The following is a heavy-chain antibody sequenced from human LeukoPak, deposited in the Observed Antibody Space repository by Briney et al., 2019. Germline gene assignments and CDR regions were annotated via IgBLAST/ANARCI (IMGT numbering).Heavy chain of an antibody. D-gene: IGHD5-12*01. J-gene: IGHJ6*03. CDR3: AKCIVATNYYYYYMDV. Sequence: GGSLRLSRAASGFTFSSYAMTWVRQAPGKGLEWVSAISGSGGSTYYADSVKGRFTISRDNSKNTLYLQMNSLRAEDTAVYYCAKCIVATNYYYYYMDVWGKETTVTVSS. CDR1: GFTFSSYA. CDR2: ISGSGGST. V-gene: IGHV3-23*01.